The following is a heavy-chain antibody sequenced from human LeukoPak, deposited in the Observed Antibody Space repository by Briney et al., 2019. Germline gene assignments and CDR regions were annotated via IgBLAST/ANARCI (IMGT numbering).Heavy chain of an antibody. CDR3: ARATNWSDSGMDV. J-gene: IGHJ6*02. V-gene: IGHV4-59*01. CDR2: IYYGNT. D-gene: IGHD1-1*01. CDR1: GGSISSYY. Sequence: SETLSLTCTVSGGSISSYYWSWIRQPPGKGLEWIGYIYYGNTNYNPSFKSRVTILVDTSKNHFSLKLTSVTAADTAVYYCARATNWSDSGMDVWGQGTTVTVFS.